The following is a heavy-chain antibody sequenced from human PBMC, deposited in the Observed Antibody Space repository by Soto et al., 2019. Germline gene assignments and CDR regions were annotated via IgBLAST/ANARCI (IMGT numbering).Heavy chain of an antibody. Sequence: GGSLRLSCPASGFTFSSYSMNWVRQAPGKRLEWVSYISSSSSTIYYADSVKGRFTISRDNAKNSLYLQMNSLRAEDTAVYYCARDVSYRFRGGSTQDAFDIWGQGTMVTVSS. J-gene: IGHJ3*02. V-gene: IGHV3-48*01. CDR2: ISSSSSTI. CDR3: ARDVSYRFRGGSTQDAFDI. D-gene: IGHD3-16*02. CDR1: GFTFSSYS.